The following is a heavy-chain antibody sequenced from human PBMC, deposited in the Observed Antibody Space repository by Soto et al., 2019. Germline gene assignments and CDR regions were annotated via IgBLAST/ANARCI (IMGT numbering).Heavy chain of an antibody. CDR3: ARELIYGSGSYY. D-gene: IGHD3-10*01. CDR1: GYTFTSYG. V-gene: IGHV1-18*01. J-gene: IGHJ4*02. Sequence: QVQLVQSGAEVKKPGASVKVSCKASGYTFTSYGISWVRQAPGQGLEWMGWISAYNGNTNYAQKLQGRVTMTTDTATSTAQWERKSLASDDRAVYFCARELIYGSGSYYGGQGTLVTVSS. CDR2: ISAYNGNT.